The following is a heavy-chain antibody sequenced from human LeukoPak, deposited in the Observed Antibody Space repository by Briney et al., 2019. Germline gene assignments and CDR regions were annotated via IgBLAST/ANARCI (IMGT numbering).Heavy chain of an antibody. CDR3: ARAPYSYGLEYYFDY. CDR2: IYYSGST. Sequence: PSETLSLTCTVSGGSISSSSYYWGWIRQPPGKGLEWIGSIYYSGSTYYNPSLKSRVTISVDTSKNQFSLKLSSVTAADTAVYYCARAPYSYGLEYYFDYWGQGTLVTVSS. V-gene: IGHV4-39*07. J-gene: IGHJ4*02. D-gene: IGHD5-18*01. CDR1: GGSISSSSYY.